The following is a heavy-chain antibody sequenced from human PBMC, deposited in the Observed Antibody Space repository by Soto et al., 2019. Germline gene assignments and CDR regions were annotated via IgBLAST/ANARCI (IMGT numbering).Heavy chain of an antibody. CDR3: AREGGLDYTKPDY. CDR1: GGSFSGYY. J-gene: IGHJ4*02. Sequence: QVQLQQWGAGLLKPSETLSLTCAVYGGSFSGYYWCWIRQPPGKGLEWIGEINHSGSTNYNPSLKSRVTISVDTSKNQFSLKLSSVTAADTAVYYCAREGGLDYTKPDYWGQGTLVTVSS. CDR2: INHSGST. D-gene: IGHD4-4*01. V-gene: IGHV4-34*01.